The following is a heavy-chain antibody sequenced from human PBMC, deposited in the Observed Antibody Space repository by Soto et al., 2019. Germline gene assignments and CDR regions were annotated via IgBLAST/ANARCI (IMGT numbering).Heavy chain of an antibody. V-gene: IGHV4-39*01. Sequence: SETLSLTCTVSGGYISSSGYYWGWIRQPPGKGLEWIGSLFYSGSTYYNPSLKGRLTISVDTSKNQFSLKLSSVTAADTAVYYRARVAAAGGGTFNWFDPWGQGTLVTVSS. J-gene: IGHJ5*02. CDR2: LFYSGST. D-gene: IGHD6-13*01. CDR3: ARVAAAGGGTFNWFDP. CDR1: GGYISSSGYY.